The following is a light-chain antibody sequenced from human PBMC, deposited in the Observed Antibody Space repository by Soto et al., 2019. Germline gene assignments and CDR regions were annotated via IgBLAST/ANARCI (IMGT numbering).Light chain of an antibody. V-gene: IGKV3-20*01. CDR1: QSVSNSY. J-gene: IGKJ1*01. CDR2: GAS. CDR3: QQHGGFSWT. Sequence: EIVLTQSPGTLSLSPGERATLSCRASQSVSNSYLAWYQQKPGQAPRLLIYGASSRATGIPDRFRGSGSGTDFTLTISRLEPEDFAVYYCQQHGGFSWTFGQGTKVEIK.